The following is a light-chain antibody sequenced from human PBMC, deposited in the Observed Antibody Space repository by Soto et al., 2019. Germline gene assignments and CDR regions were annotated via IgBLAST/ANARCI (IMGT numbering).Light chain of an antibody. Sequence: QAVLTQPHSASGSPGPSVAISCTGTSSDVGGYNYVSWYQQHPGKAPKLMIYEVNKRPSGVPDRFSGSKSGNTASLTVSGLQAEDEADYYCCSYAGSSNVFGTGTKVTVL. J-gene: IGLJ1*01. V-gene: IGLV2-8*01. CDR1: SSDVGGYNY. CDR3: CSYAGSSNV. CDR2: EVN.